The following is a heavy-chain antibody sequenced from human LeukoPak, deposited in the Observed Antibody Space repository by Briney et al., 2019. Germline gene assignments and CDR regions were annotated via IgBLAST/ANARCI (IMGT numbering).Heavy chain of an antibody. D-gene: IGHD3-22*01. Sequence: GGSLRLSCAASGFTVSSNYMSWVRQAPGKGLEWVSVIYSGGSTYYADSVKGRFTISRDNAKNSLYLQMNSLRAEDTAVYYCARGLYYYDSSGYLMAPDYWGQGTLVTASS. CDR1: GFTVSSNY. V-gene: IGHV3-66*01. J-gene: IGHJ4*02. CDR3: ARGLYYYDSSGYLMAPDY. CDR2: IYSGGST.